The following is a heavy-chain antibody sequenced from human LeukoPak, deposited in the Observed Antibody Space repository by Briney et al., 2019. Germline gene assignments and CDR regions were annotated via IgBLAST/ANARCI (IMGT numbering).Heavy chain of an antibody. J-gene: IGHJ4*02. Sequence: SETLSLTCTVSGGSISSSSYYWGWIRQPPGKGLEWIGSIYYSGNTYYNPSLKSRVTISVDTSKNHSSLKLSSVTAADTAVYYCARLLCSGGTCYSGLGLFDYWGQGTLVTVSS. CDR2: IYYSGNT. CDR1: GGSISSSSYY. D-gene: IGHD2-15*01. CDR3: ARLLCSGGTCYSGLGLFDY. V-gene: IGHV4-39*01.